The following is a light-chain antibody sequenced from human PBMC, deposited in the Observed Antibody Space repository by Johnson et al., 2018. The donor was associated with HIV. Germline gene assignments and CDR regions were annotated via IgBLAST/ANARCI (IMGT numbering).Light chain of an antibody. J-gene: IGLJ1*01. CDR2: DNN. CDR3: GTWDSSLGAYV. Sequence: QSVLTQPPSVSAAPGQKVTISCSGSSSNIGNNYVSWYQQLPGTAPKLLIYDNNKRPSGIPDRFSGSKSGTSATLGITGLQTGDEADYYCGTWDSSLGAYVFGTGNKVTVL. V-gene: IGLV1-51*01. CDR1: SSNIGNNY.